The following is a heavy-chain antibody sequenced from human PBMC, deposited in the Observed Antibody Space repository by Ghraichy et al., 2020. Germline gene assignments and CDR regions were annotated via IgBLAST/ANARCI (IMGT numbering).Heavy chain of an antibody. CDR2: ITGSGGST. CDR3: AKDGGRWLQGPFPANPFDI. Sequence: GGSLRLSCVGSGFTFSNYPMTWVRQAPGKGLEWVSCITGSGGSTYYADSVKGRFTISRDNSKNTLSLQMNSLRAEDTAVYYCAKDGGRWLQGPFPANPFDIWGQGTMVTVSS. J-gene: IGHJ3*02. D-gene: IGHD5-24*01. CDR1: GFTFSNYP. V-gene: IGHV3-23*01.